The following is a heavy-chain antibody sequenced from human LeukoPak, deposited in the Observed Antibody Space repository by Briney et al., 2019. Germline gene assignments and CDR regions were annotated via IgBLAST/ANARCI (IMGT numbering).Heavy chain of an antibody. J-gene: IGHJ6*03. Sequence: GESLKISCKGSGYSFTTYWIGWVRQMPGKGLEWMGIIYPGDSETRYSPSFQGQVTISADKSISTAYLQWSSLKASDTAMYYCASNQQPYYYYMDVWGKGTPVTASS. CDR2: IYPGDSET. D-gene: IGHD6-13*01. CDR1: GYSFTTYW. CDR3: ASNQQPYYYYMDV. V-gene: IGHV5-51*01.